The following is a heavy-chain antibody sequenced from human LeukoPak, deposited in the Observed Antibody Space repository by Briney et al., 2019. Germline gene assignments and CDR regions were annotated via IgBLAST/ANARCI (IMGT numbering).Heavy chain of an antibody. CDR3: ANRGYGGYDFDY. D-gene: IGHD5-12*01. CDR2: ISGSGGST. J-gene: IGHJ4*02. Sequence: PGGSLRLSCAASGFTFSSYGLSWVRQAPGKGLEWVSAISGSGGSTYYADSVKGRFTISRDNSKNTLYLQMNSLRAEDTAVYYCANRGYGGYDFDYWGQGTLVTVSP. V-gene: IGHV3-23*01. CDR1: GFTFSSYG.